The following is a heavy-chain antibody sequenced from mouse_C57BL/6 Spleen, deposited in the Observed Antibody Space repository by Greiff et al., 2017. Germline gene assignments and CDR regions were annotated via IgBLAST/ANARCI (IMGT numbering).Heavy chain of an antibody. V-gene: IGHV1-82*01. J-gene: IGHJ3*01. Sequence: QVQLQQSGPELVKPGASVKISCKASGYAFSSSWMNWVKQRPGKGLEWIGRIYPGDGDTTYNGKFKGKATLTADKSSSTAYMQLSSLTSEDSAVYYCARGEAQGFAYWGQRTLVTVSA. CDR2: IYPGDGDT. CDR1: GYAFSSSW. D-gene: IGHD3-2*02. CDR3: ARGEAQGFAY.